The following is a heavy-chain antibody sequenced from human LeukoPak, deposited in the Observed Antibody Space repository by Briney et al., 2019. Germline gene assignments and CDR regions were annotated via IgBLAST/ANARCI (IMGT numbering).Heavy chain of an antibody. D-gene: IGHD3-10*01. CDR3: AKDRDGGSGTYYNRFDY. CDR2: ISGSGDNT. CDR1: GFIFSSYA. Sequence: PGGSLRLSCSASGFIFSSYAMSWVRQAPGKGLEWVSAISGSGDNTHYADSVKGRFTISRDNSQSTLYLQMNSLRAGDTAVYYCAKDRDGGSGTYYNRFDYWGQGTLVTVSA. J-gene: IGHJ4*02. V-gene: IGHV3-23*01.